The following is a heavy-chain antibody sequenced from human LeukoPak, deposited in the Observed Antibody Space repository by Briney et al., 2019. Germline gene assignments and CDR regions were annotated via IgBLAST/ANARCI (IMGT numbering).Heavy chain of an antibody. Sequence: PSETLSLTCSVSGVSVSSGGYYWALIRQPPGKGLEWIGDIHYSGSTTYNPSLKSRVTMSVDTSRNQFSMKLTSVTSADTAVYYCVVGPNHYYFDYWGQGTLVTVSS. D-gene: IGHD1-14*01. V-gene: IGHV4-61*08. CDR2: IHYSGST. J-gene: IGHJ4*02. CDR1: GVSVSSGGYY. CDR3: VVGPNHYYFDY.